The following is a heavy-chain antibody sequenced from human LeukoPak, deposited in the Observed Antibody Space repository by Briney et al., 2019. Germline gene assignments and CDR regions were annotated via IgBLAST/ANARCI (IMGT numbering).Heavy chain of an antibody. Sequence: PSETLSLTCTVSGGSISSYYWSWIRQPPGEGLEWIGYIHSRGSTNYNPSLKSRVTISVDTSKNQFSLKLSSVTAADTAVHYCARDSEWRWLDFDLWGRGTLVTVSS. CDR2: IHSRGST. J-gene: IGHJ2*01. V-gene: IGHV4-59*01. CDR3: ARDSEWRWLDFDL. D-gene: IGHD5-24*01. CDR1: GGSISSYY.